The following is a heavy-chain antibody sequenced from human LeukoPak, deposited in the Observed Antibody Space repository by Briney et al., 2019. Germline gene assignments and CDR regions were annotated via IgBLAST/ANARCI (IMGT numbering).Heavy chain of an antibody. V-gene: IGHV3-53*01. D-gene: IGHD3-9*01. J-gene: IGHJ5*02. CDR1: GFTVSSNY. CDR2: IYSGGST. CDR3: AKNLLTGYYPANWFDP. Sequence: GGSLRLSCAASGFTVSSNYMSWVRQAPGKGLEWVSVIYSGGSTYYADSVKGRFTISRDNSKNTLYLQMNSLRAEDTAVYYCAKNLLTGYYPANWFDPWGQGTLVTVSS.